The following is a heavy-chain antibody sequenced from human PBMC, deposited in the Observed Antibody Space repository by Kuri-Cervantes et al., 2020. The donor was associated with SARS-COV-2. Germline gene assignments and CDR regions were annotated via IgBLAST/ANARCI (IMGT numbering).Heavy chain of an antibody. J-gene: IGHJ3*02. CDR2: IYYSGST. Sequence: SETLSLTCTVSGGSISSYYWSWIRQPPGKGLEWIGSIYYSGSTYYNPSLKSRVTISVDTSKNQFSPKLSSVTAADTAVYYCAGVPANWWKGAFDIWGQGTMVTVSS. V-gene: IGHV4-59*05. D-gene: IGHD2-8*02. CDR1: GGSISSYY. CDR3: AGVPANWWKGAFDI.